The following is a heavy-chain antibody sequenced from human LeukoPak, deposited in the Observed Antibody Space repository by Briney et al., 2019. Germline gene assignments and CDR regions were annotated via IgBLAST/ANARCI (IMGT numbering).Heavy chain of an antibody. CDR2: INHSGST. J-gene: IGHJ6*02. Sequence: SETLSLTCAVYGGSFSGYYWSWIRQPPGKGLEWIGEINHSGSTNYNPSLKSRVTISVDTSKNQFSLKLSSVTAADTAVYYCARAIVVVPAAIRALYYYYYGMDVWGQGTTVTVSS. D-gene: IGHD2-2*02. CDR3: ARAIVVVPAAIRALYYYYYGMDV. CDR1: GGSFSGYY. V-gene: IGHV4-34*01.